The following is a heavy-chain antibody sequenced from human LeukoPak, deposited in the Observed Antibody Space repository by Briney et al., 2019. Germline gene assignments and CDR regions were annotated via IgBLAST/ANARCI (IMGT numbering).Heavy chain of an antibody. D-gene: IGHD4-17*01. CDR2: IIPILGIA. V-gene: IGHV1-69*04. CDR3: ARTRAHYGDYGYYFDY. Sequence: VASVKVSCKASGGTFSSYAISWVRQAPGQGLEWMGRIIPILGIANYAQKFQGRVTITADKSTSTAYMELSSLRSEDTAVYYCARTRAHYGDYGYYFDYWGQGTLATVSS. CDR1: GGTFSSYA. J-gene: IGHJ4*02.